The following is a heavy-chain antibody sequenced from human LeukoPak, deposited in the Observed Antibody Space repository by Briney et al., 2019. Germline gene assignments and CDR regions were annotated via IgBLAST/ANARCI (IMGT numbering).Heavy chain of an antibody. CDR3: AKDGSWSCTD. D-gene: IGHD2-8*02. CDR2: IAHHGNNK. V-gene: IGHV3-30*02. CDR1: GFTFSNYA. J-gene: IGHJ4*02. Sequence: GGSLRLSCAASGFTFSNYAIHWVRQGPGKGPEWVAYIAHHGNNKYYADSVKGRFTISRDNSKRTLYLQMNSLRADDTAVYYCAKDGSWSCTDWGQGTLVTVSS.